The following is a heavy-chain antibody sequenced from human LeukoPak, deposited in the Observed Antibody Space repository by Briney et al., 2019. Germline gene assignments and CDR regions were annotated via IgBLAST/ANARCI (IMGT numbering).Heavy chain of an antibody. V-gene: IGHV4-39*01. CDR3: ARHSWGIAAAGTGLDY. D-gene: IGHD6-13*01. CDR1: GDSISSSSYY. J-gene: IGHJ4*02. CDR2: IYYSGST. Sequence: SQTLSLTCTVSGDSISSSSYYWGWMRQSPGKGLEWIGSIQPPGKGLEWIGSIYYSGSTNYNPSLKSRVTISVDTSKNQFSLKLSSVTAADTAVYYCARHSWGIAAAGTGLDYWGQGTLVTVSS.